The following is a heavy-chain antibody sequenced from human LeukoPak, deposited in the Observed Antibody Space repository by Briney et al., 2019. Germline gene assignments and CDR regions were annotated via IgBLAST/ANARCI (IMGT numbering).Heavy chain of an antibody. Sequence: SETLSLTCTVSGGSISSSSYYWGWIRQLPGKGLEWIGSIYYSGSTYYNPSLKSRVTISVDTSKNQFSLKLSSVTAADTAVYYCARPEPLNSSGYHEYFQHWGQGTLVTVSS. CDR3: ARPEPLNSSGYHEYFQH. D-gene: IGHD3-22*01. CDR2: IYYSGST. J-gene: IGHJ1*01. V-gene: IGHV4-39*01. CDR1: GGSISSSSYY.